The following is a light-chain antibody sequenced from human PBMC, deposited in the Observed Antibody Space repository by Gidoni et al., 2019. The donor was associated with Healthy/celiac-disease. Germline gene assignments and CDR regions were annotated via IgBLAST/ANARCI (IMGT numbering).Light chain of an antibody. CDR2: EVS. CDR3: CSYAGSRV. J-gene: IGLJ2*01. Sequence: QSARTQPASVSGSPGQSITISCTGTSSDVGGYNLVSWYQQHPGKAPKLMTYEVSKRPSGVSNRFSGSKSGNTASLTISGLPAEDESDYYCCSYAGSRVFGGGTTLTVL. V-gene: IGLV2-23*02. CDR1: SSDVGGYNL.